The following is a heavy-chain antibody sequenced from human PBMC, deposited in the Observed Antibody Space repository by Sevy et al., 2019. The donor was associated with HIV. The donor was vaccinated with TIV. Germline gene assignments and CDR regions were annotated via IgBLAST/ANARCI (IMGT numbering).Heavy chain of an antibody. J-gene: IGHJ4*02. CDR3: ARGVGLDC. V-gene: IGHV3-7*01. CDR2: IRPDGSDK. CDR1: GFTFSPYW. Sequence: GGSLRLSCAASGFTFSPYWMTWVRQAPGKGLGWVANIRPDGSDKYYVDSVKGRFTISRANAKNSLYLQMNSLRADDTAMYYCARGVGLDCWGQGALVTVSS. D-gene: IGHD1-26*01.